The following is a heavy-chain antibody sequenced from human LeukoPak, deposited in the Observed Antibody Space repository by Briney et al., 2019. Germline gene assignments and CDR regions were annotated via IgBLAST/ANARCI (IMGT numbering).Heavy chain of an antibody. Sequence: GGSLRLSCAASGFTFSSYSMNWVRQAPGKGLEWVSSISSSSSYIYYADSVKGRFTISRDNSKNTLYLQMNSLRAEDTAVYYCAKDLGIAAAGPLKYYYYMDVWGKGTTVTISS. D-gene: IGHD6-13*01. V-gene: IGHV3-21*04. CDR3: AKDLGIAAAGPLKYYYYMDV. CDR1: GFTFSSYS. CDR2: ISSSSSYI. J-gene: IGHJ6*03.